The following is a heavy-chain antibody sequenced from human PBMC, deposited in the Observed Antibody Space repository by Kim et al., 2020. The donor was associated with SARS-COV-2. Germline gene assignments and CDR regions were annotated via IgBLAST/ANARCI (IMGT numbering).Heavy chain of an antibody. D-gene: IGHD3-10*01. V-gene: IGHV1-8*01. CDR3: ARGWFVEGAFDY. CDR2: MNPNSGNT. J-gene: IGHJ4*02. Sequence: ASVKVSCKASGYTFTSYDINWVRQATGQGLEWMGWMNPNSGNTGYAQKFQGRVTMTRNTSISTAYMELSSLRSEDTAVYYCARGWFVEGAFDYWGQGTLVTVSS. CDR1: GYTFTSYD.